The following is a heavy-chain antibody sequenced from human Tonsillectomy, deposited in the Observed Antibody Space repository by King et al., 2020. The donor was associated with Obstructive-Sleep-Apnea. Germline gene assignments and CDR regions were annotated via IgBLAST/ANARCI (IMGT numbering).Heavy chain of an antibody. CDR2: ISSSSTYT. Sequence: VQLVESGGGLVKPGGSLRLYCAASGFTFNNYYMSWIRQAPGKGLEWVSYISSSSTYTDYADSVKGRFTISRDNAKDSLYLQMNNLRAEDTAVYFCARDRGVGASGYDNWGQGTLVTVSS. CDR1: GFTFNNYY. V-gene: IGHV3-11*06. D-gene: IGHD1-26*01. J-gene: IGHJ4*02. CDR3: ARDRGVGASGYDN.